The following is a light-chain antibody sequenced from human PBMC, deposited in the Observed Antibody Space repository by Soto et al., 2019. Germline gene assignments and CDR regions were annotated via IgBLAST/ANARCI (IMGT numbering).Light chain of an antibody. CDR3: QSYDSSLSGSEV. J-gene: IGLJ2*01. V-gene: IGLV1-40*01. Sequence: SALTQPPSVSGAPGQRVTLSCTGSSSNIGAGYDVHWYQQLPGTAPKLLIYGNSNRPSGVPDRFSGSKSGTSASLAITGLQAEDEADYYCQSYDSSLSGSEVFGGGTKLTVL. CDR1: SSNIGAGYD. CDR2: GNS.